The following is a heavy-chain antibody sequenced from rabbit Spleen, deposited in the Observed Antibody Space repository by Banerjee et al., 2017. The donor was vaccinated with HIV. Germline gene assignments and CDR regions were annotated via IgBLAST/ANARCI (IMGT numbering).Heavy chain of an antibody. D-gene: IGHD6-1*01. CDR2: ISTSSASNGGTT. V-gene: IGHV1S40*01. CDR1: GFDFSSDT. CDR3: ARGYGNSIGYALTRLDL. Sequence: QSLEESGGDLVKPGASLTLTCTASGFDFSSDTMCWVRQAPGKGLEWIACISTSSASNGGTTYYARWAKGRFTISRTSSTTVTLQMTSLTAADTATYFCARGYGNSIGYALTRLDLWGQGTLVTVS. J-gene: IGHJ3*01.